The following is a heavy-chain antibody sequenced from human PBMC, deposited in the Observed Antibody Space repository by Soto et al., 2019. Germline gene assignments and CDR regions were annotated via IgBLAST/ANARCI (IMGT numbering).Heavy chain of an antibody. CDR1: GFTFNTFG. D-gene: IGHD2-2*01. V-gene: IGHV3-48*01. J-gene: IGHJ6*03. CDR2: ISSNSRTI. Sequence: HPGGSLRLSCAGSGFTFNTFGINWVRQAAGKGLEWVSYISSNSRTIYYADSVQGRFTISRDNAQNSLYLQMNSLRSEDTAVYYCARVRSSTTSVYYYYMDLWGKGTTVTVSS. CDR3: ARVRSSTTSVYYYYMDL.